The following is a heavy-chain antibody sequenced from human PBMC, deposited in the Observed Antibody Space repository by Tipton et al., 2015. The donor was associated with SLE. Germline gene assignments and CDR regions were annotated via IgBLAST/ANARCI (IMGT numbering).Heavy chain of an antibody. CDR3: ARVPVPGYCRDSTCFGYFAFDI. J-gene: IGHJ3*02. V-gene: IGHV4-59*01. CDR1: GGSISSYY. D-gene: IGHD2-15*01. CDR2: IYYSGST. Sequence: LRLSCTVSGGSISSYYWSWIRQPPGKGLEWIGYIYYSGSTNYNPSLKSRVTISVDTFKMQFSLKLSSVTAADTAVYYCARVPVPGYCRDSTCFGYFAFDIWGQGTMVTVSS.